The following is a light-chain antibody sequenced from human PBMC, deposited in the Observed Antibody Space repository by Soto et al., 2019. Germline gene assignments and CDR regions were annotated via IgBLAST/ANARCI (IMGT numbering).Light chain of an antibody. CDR1: TSDVGGYNY. J-gene: IGLJ2*01. V-gene: IGLV2-8*01. CDR2: EVS. CDR3: SSYAGSNTVI. Sequence: QSVLTQVPSASGSPGQSVTISCTGTTSDVGGYNYVSWYQQHPGKAPKPIIFEVSKRPSGVPDRFSGSKSANTASLTVSGLQAEDEADYYCSSYAGSNTVIFGGGTKLTVL.